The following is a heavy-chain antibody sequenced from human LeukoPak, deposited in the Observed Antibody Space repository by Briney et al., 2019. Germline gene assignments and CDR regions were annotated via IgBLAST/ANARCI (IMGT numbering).Heavy chain of an antibody. D-gene: IGHD3-10*01. CDR3: ARNVGSGSYSLGYFDY. CDR1: GYTFTSYA. Sequence: ASVKVSCKASGYTFTSYAMHWVRQAPGQRLEWMGWINAGNGNTKYSQKFQGRVTITRGTSASTAYMELSSLRSEDTAVYYCARNVGSGSYSLGYFDYWGQGTLVTVSS. CDR2: INAGNGNT. V-gene: IGHV1-3*01. J-gene: IGHJ4*02.